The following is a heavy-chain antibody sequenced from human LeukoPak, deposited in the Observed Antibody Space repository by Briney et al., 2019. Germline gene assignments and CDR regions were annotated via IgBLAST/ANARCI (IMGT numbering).Heavy chain of an antibody. CDR3: ARMDYDFDIFYFDY. CDR1: GYTFTSYG. CDR2: ISAYNGNT. Sequence: GASVKVSCKASGYTFTSYGISWVRQAPGQGLEWMGWISAYNGNTNYAQKLQGRVTMTTDISTSTAYMELRSLRSDDTAVYYCARMDYDFDIFYFDYWGQGTLVTVSS. D-gene: IGHD3-3*01. V-gene: IGHV1-18*01. J-gene: IGHJ4*02.